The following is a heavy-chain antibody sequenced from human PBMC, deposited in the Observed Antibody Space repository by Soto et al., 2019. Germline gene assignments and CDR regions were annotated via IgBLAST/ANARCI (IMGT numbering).Heavy chain of an antibody. V-gene: IGHV4-30-4*01. Sequence: SETLSLTCTVSGDSISSGDYYCSWIRQPPGKGLEWIGYIYYSGTTYYNPSLKSRVTISVDTSKNLFSLKLSSVTAADTAVYYCARDPPSIFGVPSPYYYGMDVWGQGTTVTVSS. D-gene: IGHD3-3*01. CDR3: ARDPPSIFGVPSPYYYGMDV. J-gene: IGHJ6*02. CDR2: IYYSGTT. CDR1: GDSISSGDYY.